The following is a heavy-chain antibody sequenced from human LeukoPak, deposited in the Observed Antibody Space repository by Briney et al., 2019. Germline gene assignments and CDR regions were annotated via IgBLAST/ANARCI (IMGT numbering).Heavy chain of an antibody. CDR1: GGTFSSYA. CDR3: ARGGDGYNSWFDP. V-gene: IGHV1-69*05. Sequence: SVKVSCKASGGTFSSYAISWVRQAPGQGLEWMGRIIPIFGTANYAQKFQGRVTITTDESTSTAYMELSSLRSEDTAVYYCARGGDGYNSWFDPWGQGTQVTVSS. D-gene: IGHD5-24*01. J-gene: IGHJ5*02. CDR2: IIPIFGTA.